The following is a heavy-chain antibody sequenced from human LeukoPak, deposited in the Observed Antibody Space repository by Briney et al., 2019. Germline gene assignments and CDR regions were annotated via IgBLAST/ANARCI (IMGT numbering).Heavy chain of an antibody. V-gene: IGHV1-18*01. Sequence: ASVKVSCKASGYTFTSYAMNWVRQAPGQGLEWMGWISAYNGNTNYAQKLQGRVTMTRDTSTSTVYMDLSSLRSEDTAVYYCATARVGNSGWYRSFLDFWGQGTLVTVSS. CDR2: ISAYNGNT. CDR1: GYTFTSYA. D-gene: IGHD6-19*01. CDR3: ATARVGNSGWYRSFLDF. J-gene: IGHJ1*01.